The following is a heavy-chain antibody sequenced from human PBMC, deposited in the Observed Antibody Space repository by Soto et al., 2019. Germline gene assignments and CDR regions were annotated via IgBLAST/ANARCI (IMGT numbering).Heavy chain of an antibody. J-gene: IGHJ4*02. V-gene: IGHV1-69*13. CDR3: ARKTPGSSVIAY. D-gene: IGHD6-6*01. Sequence: GASVKVSCKASGGTFSSYAISWVRQAPGQGLEWMGGIIPIFGTANYAQKFQGRVTITADESTSTAYMELSSLRSEDTAVYYCARKTPGSSVIAYWAQGTLVPGSS. CDR2: IIPIFGTA. CDR1: GGTFSSYA.